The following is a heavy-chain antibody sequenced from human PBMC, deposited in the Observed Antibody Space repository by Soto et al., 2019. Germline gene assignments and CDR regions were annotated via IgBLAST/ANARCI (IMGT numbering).Heavy chain of an antibody. CDR3: YSSGW. CDR1: GFTFSSYA. Sequence: QVQLVESGGGVVQPGKSLKLSCAASGFTFSSYAMHWVRQAPGKGLEWVAVISDDGITKYYADSVKGRFTISRDNSKNTLYLQMNSLRAEDTAVYYGYSSGWWGQGTRVHVSS. J-gene: IGHJ4*02. CDR2: ISDDGITK. D-gene: IGHD6-19*01. V-gene: IGHV3-30*03.